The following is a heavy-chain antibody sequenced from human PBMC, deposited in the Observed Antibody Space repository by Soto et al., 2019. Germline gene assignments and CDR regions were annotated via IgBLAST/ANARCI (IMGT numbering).Heavy chain of an antibody. Sequence: QVQLQESGPGLVKPSGTLSLTCAVSGGSISSSNWWSWVRQPPGKGLEWIGEIYHSGGTTYNPSLKSRVTISVDKSKNQFSLQLSSVTAADTAVYYCARGGQQLVPNSFDYWGQGTLVTVSS. CDR3: ARGGQQLVPNSFDY. J-gene: IGHJ4*02. CDR1: GGSISSSNW. D-gene: IGHD6-6*01. V-gene: IGHV4-4*02. CDR2: IYHSGGT.